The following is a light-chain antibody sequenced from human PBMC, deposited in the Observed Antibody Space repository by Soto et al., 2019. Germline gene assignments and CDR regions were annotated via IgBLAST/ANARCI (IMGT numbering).Light chain of an antibody. CDR2: AAS. CDR1: QGISCY. Sequence: AIRMTQSPSSLSASTGDIVTITCRASQGISCYLAWYQQKPGKAPKLLIYAASTLQSGVPSRFSGSGSGTAFTLTISCLQSEDFATYYCQQYYSYPLTFGGGTKVEIK. V-gene: IGKV1-8*01. CDR3: QQYYSYPLT. J-gene: IGKJ4*01.